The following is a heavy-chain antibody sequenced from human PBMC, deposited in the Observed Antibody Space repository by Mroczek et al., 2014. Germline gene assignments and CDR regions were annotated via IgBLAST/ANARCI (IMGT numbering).Heavy chain of an antibody. CDR3: ARDYYDSSDQGDYFDY. CDR2: IYYSGST. CDR1: GGSISSGGYY. V-gene: IGHV4-31*03. D-gene: IGHD3-22*01. J-gene: IGHJ4*02. Sequence: QVQLQESGPGLVKPSQTLSLTCTVSGGSISSGGYYWSWIRQHPGKGLEWIGYIYYSGSTYYNPSLKSRVTISVDTSKNQFSLKLSSVTAADTAVYYCARDYYDSSDQGDYFDYWGQGTLVTVSS.